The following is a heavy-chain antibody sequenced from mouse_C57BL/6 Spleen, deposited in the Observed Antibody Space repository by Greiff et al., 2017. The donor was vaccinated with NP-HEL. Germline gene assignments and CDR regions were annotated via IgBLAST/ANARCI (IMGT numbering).Heavy chain of an antibody. Sequence: EVKLMESGGGLVQPGGSMKLSCVASGFTFSNYWMHWVRQSPEQGLEWVAQIRLKSDNYATHYAESVKGRFTISRDDSKSSVYLQMNNLKTEDTGIYYCAGGYSNYLYYFDYWGQGTTLTVSS. D-gene: IGHD2-5*01. CDR1: GFTFSNYW. CDR2: IRLKSDNYAT. CDR3: AGGYSNYLYYFDY. J-gene: IGHJ2*01. V-gene: IGHV6-3*01.